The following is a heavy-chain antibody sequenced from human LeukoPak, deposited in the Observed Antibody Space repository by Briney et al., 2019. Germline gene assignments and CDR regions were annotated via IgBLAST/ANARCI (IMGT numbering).Heavy chain of an antibody. D-gene: IGHD1-14*01. CDR2: IYQSGST. Sequence: SETQSPSCAVSGYSVSSGYYWGWIRQPPGKGLEWIGTIYQSGSTYYNPSLKSRVTISVDTSENQLSLKLTSVTAADTAVYYCARTGTGNYFDYWGQGTLVTVSS. CDR3: ARTGTGNYFDY. V-gene: IGHV4-38-2*01. CDR1: GYSVSSGYY. J-gene: IGHJ4*02.